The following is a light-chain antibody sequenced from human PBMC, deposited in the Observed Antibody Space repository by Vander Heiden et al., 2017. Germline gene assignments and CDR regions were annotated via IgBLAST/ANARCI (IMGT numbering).Light chain of an antibody. J-gene: IGKJ2*01. Sequence: ELVLTQSPATLSLYPGERATLSCRASQSISADLAWYQQKPGQAPRLLIYDASNRATGIPARFSGSGSGTDFTLTISNLEPEDFAVYYCQQRNSWPRTFGQGTKVEI. CDR2: DAS. CDR1: QSISAD. V-gene: IGKV3-11*01. CDR3: QQRNSWPRT.